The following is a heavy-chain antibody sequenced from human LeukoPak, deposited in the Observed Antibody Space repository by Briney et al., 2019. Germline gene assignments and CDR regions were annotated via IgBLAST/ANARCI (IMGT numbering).Heavy chain of an antibody. Sequence: GGSLRLSCAASGFTFSSYAMSWVRQAPGKGLEWVSAISGSGGSTYYADSVKGRFTISRDNSKNTLYLQMNSLRAEDTAVYYCAKGRQPETYYYYGMDVWGQGTTVTVSS. J-gene: IGHJ6*02. D-gene: IGHD1-14*01. CDR2: ISGSGGST. CDR3: AKGRQPETYYYYGMDV. CDR1: GFTFSSYA. V-gene: IGHV3-23*01.